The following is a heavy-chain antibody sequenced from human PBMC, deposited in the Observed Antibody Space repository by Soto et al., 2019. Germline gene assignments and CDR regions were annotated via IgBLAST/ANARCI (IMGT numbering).Heavy chain of an antibody. CDR2: IWYDGSNK. D-gene: IGHD6-6*01. Sequence: GGSLRLSCAASGFTFSSYGMHWVRQAPGKGLEWVAVIWYDGSNKYYADSVKGRFTISRDNSKNTLYLQMNSLRAEDTAVYYCARYLEEREYSSSPGLYYYYGMDVWGKGTTVTVSS. CDR1: GFTFSSYG. J-gene: IGHJ6*04. CDR3: ARYLEEREYSSSPGLYYYYGMDV. V-gene: IGHV3-33*01.